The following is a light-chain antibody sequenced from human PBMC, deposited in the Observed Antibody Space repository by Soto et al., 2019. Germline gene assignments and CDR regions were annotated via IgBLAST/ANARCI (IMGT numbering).Light chain of an antibody. V-gene: IGKV3-20*01. CDR3: QPYGSSPPT. CDR1: QSVRSSY. CDR2: GAS. Sequence: EIVLTQSPGTLSLSPGERATLSCRASQSVRSSYLAWYQQKPGQAPRLLIYGASSRATGLPDRFSGSGSGTDFTLTISRLEPEDFAVYYCQPYGSSPPTFGQGTKVEIK. J-gene: IGKJ1*01.